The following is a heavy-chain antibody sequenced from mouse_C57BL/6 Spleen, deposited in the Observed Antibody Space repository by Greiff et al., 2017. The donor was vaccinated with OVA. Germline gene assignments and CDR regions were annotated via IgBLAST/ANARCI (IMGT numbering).Heavy chain of an antibody. Sequence: VQLKPSGPELVKPGASVKISCKASGYSFTGYYMHWVKQSSEKSLEWIGEINPSTGGTSYNQKFKGKATLTVDKSSSTAYMQLKSLTSEDAAVYYCANTGLRRAMDYWGQGTSVTVSS. CDR2: INPSTGGT. J-gene: IGHJ4*01. D-gene: IGHD2-4*01. V-gene: IGHV1-43*01. CDR3: ANTGLRRAMDY. CDR1: GYSFTGYY.